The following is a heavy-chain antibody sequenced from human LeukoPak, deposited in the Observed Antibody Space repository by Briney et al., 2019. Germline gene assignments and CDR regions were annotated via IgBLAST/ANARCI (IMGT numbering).Heavy chain of an antibody. J-gene: IGHJ4*02. CDR3: ARDEVDTAMVIDY. CDR2: INPNSGGT. D-gene: IGHD5-18*01. Sequence: ASVKVSCKASGGTFSSYAISWVRQAPGQGLEWMGWINPNSGGTNYAQKFQGRVTMTRDTSISTAYMELSRLRSDDTAVYYCARDEVDTAMVIDYWGQGTLVTVSS. V-gene: IGHV1-2*02. CDR1: GGTFSSYA.